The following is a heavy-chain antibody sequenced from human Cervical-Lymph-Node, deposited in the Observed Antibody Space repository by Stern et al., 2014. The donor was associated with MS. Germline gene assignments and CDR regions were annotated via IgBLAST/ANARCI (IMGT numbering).Heavy chain of an antibody. V-gene: IGHV3-48*01. CDR1: GFTFSSYS. CDR3: ARVYISGWTCDY. Sequence: EMQLVESGGGLVQPGGSLRLSCAASGFTFSSYSINWVRQAPGKGLESIAYISSSSSPIHYAASGKGRFTTSRDNAKKSVYLQMNSLRAEDTAVYYCARVYISGWTCDYWGQGTLVTVSA. J-gene: IGHJ4*02. CDR2: ISSSSSPI. D-gene: IGHD6-19*01.